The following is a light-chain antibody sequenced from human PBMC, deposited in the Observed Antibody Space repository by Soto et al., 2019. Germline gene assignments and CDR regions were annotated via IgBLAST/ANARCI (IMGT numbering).Light chain of an antibody. CDR2: EVS. CDR3: CSYAAGSSFAVV. J-gene: IGLJ2*01. V-gene: IGLV2-23*02. Sequence: QSALTQPASVSGSPGQSITISCTGTSSDVGGYNYVSWYQQHPGKAPRFMIYEVSNRPSGVSNRFSGSKSGNTASLTLSGLQAEDESDYYCCSYAAGSSFAVVFGGGTKLTVL. CDR1: SSDVGGYNY.